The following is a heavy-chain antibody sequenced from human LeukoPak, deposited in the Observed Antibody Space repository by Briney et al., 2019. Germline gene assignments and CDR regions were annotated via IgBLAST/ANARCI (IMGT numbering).Heavy chain of an antibody. CDR1: GGTFSSYA. Sequence: ASVKVSCKASGGTFSSYAISWVRQAPGQGLEWMGGIIPIFGTANYAQKFQGRVTITADESTSTAYMELSILRSEDTAVYYCGRDCYGAGSYDYWGQGTLVTVSS. D-gene: IGHD3-10*01. V-gene: IGHV1-69*01. CDR3: GRDCYGAGSYDY. CDR2: IIPIFGTA. J-gene: IGHJ4*02.